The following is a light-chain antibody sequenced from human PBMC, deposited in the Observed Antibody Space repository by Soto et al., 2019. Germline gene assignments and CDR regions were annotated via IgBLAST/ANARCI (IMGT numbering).Light chain of an antibody. J-gene: IGKJ4*01. CDR1: QDIDTS. CDR3: QHCDNLPLS. V-gene: IGKV1-33*01. CDR2: DAS. Sequence: DIPMTQSPSSLSASIGDRVTITCQASQDIDTSLNWYQQKPGKAPKLLIYDASNLTTWVPTKFSGSGSVTDFTFTISGLQPEDIGTYECQHCDNLPLSLGGGTKVEI.